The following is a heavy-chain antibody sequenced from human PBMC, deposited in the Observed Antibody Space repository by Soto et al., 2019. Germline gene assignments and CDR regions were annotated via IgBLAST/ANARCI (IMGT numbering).Heavy chain of an antibody. J-gene: IGHJ5*02. Sequence: QVQLQESGPGLVKPSQTLSLTCTVSGGSISSGGYYWSWIRQHPGKGLEWIGYIYYSGSTYYNPSLKSRVTTSVDTSKNQFSQKLSSVTAADTAVYYCARVRGQQLPPSRGFDPWGQGTLVTVSS. V-gene: IGHV4-31*03. CDR1: GGSISSGGYY. D-gene: IGHD6-13*01. CDR3: ARVRGQQLPPSRGFDP. CDR2: IYYSGST.